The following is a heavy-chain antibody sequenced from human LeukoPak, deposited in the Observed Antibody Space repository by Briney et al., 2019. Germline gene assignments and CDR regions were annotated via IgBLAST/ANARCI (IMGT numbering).Heavy chain of an antibody. D-gene: IGHD6-13*01. CDR1: GFTFSSYA. Sequence: PGGSLRLSCAASGFTFSSYAMHWVRQAPGKGLEWVAVISYDGSNKYYADSVKGRFTISRDNSKNTLYLQMNSLRAEDTAVYYCARGAGLAAAGYWGQGTLVTVSS. V-gene: IGHV3-30-3*01. CDR2: ISYDGSNK. CDR3: ARGAGLAAAGY. J-gene: IGHJ4*02.